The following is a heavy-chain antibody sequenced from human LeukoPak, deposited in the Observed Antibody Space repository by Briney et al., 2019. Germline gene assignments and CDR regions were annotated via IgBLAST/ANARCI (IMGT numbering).Heavy chain of an antibody. D-gene: IGHD1-26*01. CDR2: ISGYNGNT. CDR3: ARVPTVYYYYYMDV. Sequence: ASVKVSCKASGYTFTNYGISWVRQAPGQGPEWMGWISGYNGNTNYAQKVQGRVTMTTDTSTSTAYMELRSLRSDDTAVYYCARVPTVYYYYYMDVWGEGTTVTVSS. CDR1: GYTFTNYG. V-gene: IGHV1-18*01. J-gene: IGHJ6*03.